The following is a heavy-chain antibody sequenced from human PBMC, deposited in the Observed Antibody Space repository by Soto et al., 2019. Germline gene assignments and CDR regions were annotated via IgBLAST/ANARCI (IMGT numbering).Heavy chain of an antibody. CDR2: IYATGTT. CDR1: GASISGFY. J-gene: IGHJ5*02. Sequence: SETLSLTCTVSGASISGFYWSWIRKSAGKGLEWIGRIYATGTTDYNPSLKSRVMMSVDTSKKQFSLKLRSVTAADTAVYYCVRDGTKILLYWFDPWGQGFSVTVSS. V-gene: IGHV4-4*07. CDR3: VRDGTKILLYWFDP. D-gene: IGHD1-1*01.